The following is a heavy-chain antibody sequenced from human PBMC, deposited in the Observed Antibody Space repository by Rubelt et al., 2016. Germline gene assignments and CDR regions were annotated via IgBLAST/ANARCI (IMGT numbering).Heavy chain of an antibody. J-gene: IGHJ3*02. CDR3: ASGGVGAKGAFDI. D-gene: IGHD1-26*01. V-gene: IGHV3-21*01. Sequence: RLSCAASGFTFSSYSMNWVRQAPGKRLEWVSSISSSSSYIYYADPVKGRFTISRDNAKNSLYLQMNSLRAEETAVYYCASGGVGAKGAFDIWGQGTMVTVSS. CDR1: GFTFSSYS. CDR2: ISSSSSYI.